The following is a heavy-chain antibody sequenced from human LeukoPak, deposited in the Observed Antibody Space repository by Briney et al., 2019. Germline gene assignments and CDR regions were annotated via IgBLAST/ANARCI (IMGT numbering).Heavy chain of an antibody. CDR1: GFTFSDYY. Sequence: PGGSLRLSCAASGFTFSDYYMSWLRQAPGKGLEWVSCISSRSDYIHYADSVKGRFTISRDNAKNSLYLQLNDLRVEDTAVYYCARDFSGFDYWGQGTLVTVSS. V-gene: IGHV3-11*05. CDR3: ARDFSGFDY. J-gene: IGHJ4*02. CDR2: ISSRSDYI. D-gene: IGHD3-3*01.